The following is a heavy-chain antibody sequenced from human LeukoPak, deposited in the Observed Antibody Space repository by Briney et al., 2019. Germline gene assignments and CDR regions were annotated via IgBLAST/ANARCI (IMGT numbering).Heavy chain of an antibody. D-gene: IGHD6-6*01. CDR2: IYSGGST. V-gene: IGHV3-53*01. CDR1: GFTVSSNY. CDR3: ARDSSGIAARRGAFDY. Sequence: GGSLRLSCAASGFTVSSNYMSWVRQAPGKGLEWVSVIYSGGSTYYADSVKGRFTISRDNPKNTLYLQMNSLRAEDTAVYYCARDSSGIAARRGAFDYWGQGTLVTVSS. J-gene: IGHJ4*02.